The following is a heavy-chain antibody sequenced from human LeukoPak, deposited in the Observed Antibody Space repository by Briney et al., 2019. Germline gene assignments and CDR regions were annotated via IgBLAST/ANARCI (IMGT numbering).Heavy chain of an antibody. CDR1: GVSFNSFF. CDR2: IYYTDTT. Sequence: SETLSLPCTVSGVSFNSFFWSWIRQPPGKGLEWVAYIYYTDTTNYNPSLKIRISISVDTSKNRFSLKLSSVTAADTAMYDCARNSNFVGATNNDAFDSWGQGTLLTVSS. D-gene: IGHD1-26*01. CDR3: ARNSNFVGATNNDAFDS. J-gene: IGHJ3*02. V-gene: IGHV4-59*01.